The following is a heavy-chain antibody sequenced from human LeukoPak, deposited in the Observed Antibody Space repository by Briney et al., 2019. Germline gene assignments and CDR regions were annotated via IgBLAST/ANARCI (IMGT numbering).Heavy chain of an antibody. Sequence: GGSLRLSCAASGFTFSSCGMSWVRQAPGKGLEWVSAISGSGGSTYYADSVKGRFTISRDNSKNTLYLQMNSLRAEDTAVYYCAELGITMIGGVWGKGTTVTISS. D-gene: IGHD3-10*02. CDR2: ISGSGGST. V-gene: IGHV3-23*01. CDR1: GFTFSSCG. CDR3: AELGITMIGGV. J-gene: IGHJ6*04.